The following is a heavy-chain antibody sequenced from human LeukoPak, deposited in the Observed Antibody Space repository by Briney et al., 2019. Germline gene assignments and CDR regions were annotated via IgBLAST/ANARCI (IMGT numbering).Heavy chain of an antibody. CDR3: AREKACLDY. Sequence: GGSLRLSCAASGFPFDDFGMHWVRQGPGKGLEWVAGISWNGNIIGYGDSVKGRFTISRDNAKNSLYLQMRSLRAEDTAVYYCAREKACLDYWGQGTLVTVSS. V-gene: IGHV3-9*01. CDR2: ISWNGNII. CDR1: GFPFDDFG. J-gene: IGHJ4*02.